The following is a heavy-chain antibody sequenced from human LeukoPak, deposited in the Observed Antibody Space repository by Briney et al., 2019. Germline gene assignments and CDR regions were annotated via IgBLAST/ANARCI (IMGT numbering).Heavy chain of an antibody. J-gene: IGHJ1*01. CDR3: VCYDNAAEYFHY. Sequence: GALRLSCAASGFTFSSYWMSWVRQAPGKGLEWVANIKQDGSEKYYVDSVKGRFTISRDNAKNSLYLQMNSLRAEDTALYYCVCYDNAAEYFHYWGQGTLVTASS. CDR1: GFTFSSYW. D-gene: IGHD3-22*01. CDR2: IKQDGSEK. V-gene: IGHV3-7*05.